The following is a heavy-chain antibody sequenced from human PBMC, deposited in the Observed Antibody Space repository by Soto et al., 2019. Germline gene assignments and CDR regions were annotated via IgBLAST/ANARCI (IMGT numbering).Heavy chain of an antibody. CDR2: INPSGGST. Sequence: GXSVKVSCKASGYTFTSYYMHWVRHTPGQGLEWMGIINPSGGSTSYAQKFQGRVTMTRDTSTSTVYMELSSLTSEDTAVYYCARDSQAAAGLVVLWGQGTLVTVSS. D-gene: IGHD6-13*01. V-gene: IGHV1-46*03. J-gene: IGHJ4*02. CDR1: GYTFTSYY. CDR3: ARDSQAAAGLVVL.